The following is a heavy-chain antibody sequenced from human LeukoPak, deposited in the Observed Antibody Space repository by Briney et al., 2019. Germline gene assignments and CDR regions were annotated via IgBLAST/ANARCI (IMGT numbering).Heavy chain of an antibody. V-gene: IGHV1-18*01. CDR1: GYTFTSYG. CDR3: ASFKRSYYDSSGYYLPDY. J-gene: IGHJ4*02. CDR2: ISAYNGNT. D-gene: IGHD3-22*01. Sequence: ASVKVSCKASGYTFTSYGISWVRQAPGQGLEWMGWISAYNGNTNYAQKLQGRVTMTTDTSTSTAYMELRSLRSDDTAVYYCASFKRSYYDSSGYYLPDYWGQGTLVTVSS.